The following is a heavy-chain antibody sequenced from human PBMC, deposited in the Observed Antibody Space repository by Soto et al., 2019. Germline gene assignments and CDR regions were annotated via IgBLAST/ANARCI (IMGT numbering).Heavy chain of an antibody. J-gene: IGHJ4*02. Sequence: SETLSLTCAVSGGSIGSSNWWSWVRQPPGKGLEWIGEIYQSGTTNYNPSLKSRVAISVDKSKNQFSLNLISVTAADTAVYYCARQLGQYYFDYWGQGALVTVSS. CDR2: IYQSGTT. CDR1: GGSIGSSNW. V-gene: IGHV4-4*02. CDR3: ARQLGQYYFDY. D-gene: IGHD7-27*01.